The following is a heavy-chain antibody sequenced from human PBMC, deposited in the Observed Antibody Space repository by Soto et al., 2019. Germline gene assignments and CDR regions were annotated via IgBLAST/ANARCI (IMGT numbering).Heavy chain of an antibody. CDR1: GFTFSSYA. V-gene: IGHV3-64D*08. CDR3: VKEVDYYDSSGYYSGGNTYYFDY. J-gene: IGHJ4*02. CDR2: ISSNGGST. D-gene: IGHD3-22*01. Sequence: GGSLRLSCSASGFTFSSYAMHWVRQAPGKGLEYVSAISSNGGSTYYADSVKGRFTISRDNSKNTLYLQMSSLRAEDTAVYYCVKEVDYYDSSGYYSGGNTYYFDYWGQGTLVTVSS.